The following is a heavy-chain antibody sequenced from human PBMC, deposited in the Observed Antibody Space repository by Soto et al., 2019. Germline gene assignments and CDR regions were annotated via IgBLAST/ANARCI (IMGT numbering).Heavy chain of an antibody. J-gene: IGHJ5*02. CDR2: IYSSEST. CDR1: GGAISTYY. CDR3: ARGQRFSDWFDP. Sequence: QVHLQESGPGLVKPSETLSLTCTVSGGAISTYYWTWIRQPAGKGLEWIGRIYSSESTKYNPSLQSRVTMSLDTSNNQFSLRLTSVTAADTAVYYCARGQRFSDWFDPWGQGTLVAVSS. D-gene: IGHD3-3*01. V-gene: IGHV4-4*07.